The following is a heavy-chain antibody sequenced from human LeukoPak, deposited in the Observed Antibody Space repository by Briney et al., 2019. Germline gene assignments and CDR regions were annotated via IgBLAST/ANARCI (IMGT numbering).Heavy chain of an antibody. J-gene: IGHJ6*03. CDR3: ARGGAVAGTGGFNYYMVV. Sequence: GGSLRLSCAASGFTFSSYWMSWVRQAPGKGLEWVANIKQDGSEKYYVDSVKGRFTISRDNAKNSLYLQMNSPRAEDTAVYYCARGGAVAGTGGFNYYMVVWGKGTTVTVSS. V-gene: IGHV3-7*01. D-gene: IGHD6-19*01. CDR1: GFTFSSYW. CDR2: IKQDGSEK.